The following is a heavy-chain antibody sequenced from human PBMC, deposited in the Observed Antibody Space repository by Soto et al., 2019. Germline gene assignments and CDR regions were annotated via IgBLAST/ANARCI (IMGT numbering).Heavy chain of an antibody. CDR3: ARAYCSGGSCCYYFDY. Sequence: QVQLVQSGAEVKKPGSSVKVSCKASGGTFSSYAISWVRQAPGQGIEWMGGIIPIFGTANYAQKFQGRVTITADESTSTAYMELSSLRSEDTAVYYCARAYCSGGSCCYYFDYWGQGTLVTVSS. CDR1: GGTFSSYA. V-gene: IGHV1-69*01. D-gene: IGHD2-15*01. J-gene: IGHJ4*02. CDR2: IIPIFGTA.